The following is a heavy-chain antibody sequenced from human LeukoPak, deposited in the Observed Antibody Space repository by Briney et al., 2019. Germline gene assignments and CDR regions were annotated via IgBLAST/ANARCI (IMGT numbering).Heavy chain of an antibody. V-gene: IGHV1-69*04. D-gene: IGHD3-16*01. J-gene: IGHJ4*02. CDR1: GGTFSSYA. Sequence: SVKVSCKASGGTFSSYAISWVRQAPGQGLEWMGRIIPILGIANYAQKFQGRVTITADKSTSTAYMELSSLRSEDTAVYYCASMGEPRVDYFDYWGQGTLVTVSS. CDR3: ASMGEPRVDYFDY. CDR2: IIPILGIA.